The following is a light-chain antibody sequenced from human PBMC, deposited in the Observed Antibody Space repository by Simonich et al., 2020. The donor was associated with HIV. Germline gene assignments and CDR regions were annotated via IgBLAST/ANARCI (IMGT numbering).Light chain of an antibody. CDR2: SNH. CDR3: QSYDSSLSGSV. V-gene: IGLV1-44*01. Sequence: QSVLTQPPSASGTPGQRVTISCSANNSNIGTNTVNWYQQLPGTTPKLLIYSNHLRPSGVPDRFSGSKSGTSASLAITGLQAEDEADYYCQSYDSSLSGSVFGGGTKLTVL. CDR1: NSNIGTNT. J-gene: IGLJ3*02.